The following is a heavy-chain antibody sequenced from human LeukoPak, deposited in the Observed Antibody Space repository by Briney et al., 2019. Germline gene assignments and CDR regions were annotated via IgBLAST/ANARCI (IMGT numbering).Heavy chain of an antibody. Sequence: ASVKVSCKASGYTFTSYGISWVRQAPGQGLEWMGWISAYNGNTNYAQKLQGRVTMTTDTSTSTAYMELRSLRSDDTAVYYCARMITMVWGVTASWFDPWGQGTLVTVSS. V-gene: IGHV1-18*04. CDR2: ISAYNGNT. D-gene: IGHD3-10*01. CDR1: GYTFTSYG. CDR3: ARMITMVWGVTASWFDP. J-gene: IGHJ5*02.